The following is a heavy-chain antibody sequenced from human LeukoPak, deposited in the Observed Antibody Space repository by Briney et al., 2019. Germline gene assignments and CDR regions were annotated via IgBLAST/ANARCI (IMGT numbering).Heavy chain of an antibody. CDR1: GGSFSGYY. CDR3: ARDLGYDGFDWAP. CDR2: INHSGRT. V-gene: IGHV4-34*01. Sequence: SETLSLTCAVYGGSFSGYYWNWIRQPPGKGLEWIGEINHSGRTNYNPSLKSRLTISVDTSKNQISLNLTSVTAADAAVYYCARDLGYDGFDWAPWGQGTLVTVSS. D-gene: IGHD5-12*01. J-gene: IGHJ5*02.